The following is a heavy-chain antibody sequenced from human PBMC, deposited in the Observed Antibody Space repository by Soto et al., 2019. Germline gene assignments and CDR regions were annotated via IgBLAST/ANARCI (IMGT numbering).Heavy chain of an antibody. J-gene: IGHJ5*02. CDR1: EFTFINYA. Sequence: GGSLRLSCTASEFTFINYAIIFFRHSPFKWLEWVSAISASGAATYYVDSVKGRFTISRDNSKNTLYVQMNSLRAEDTGVYYCARCAVLSTTSGGWCNWFDPWGQGTLVTVSS. V-gene: IGHV3-23*01. D-gene: IGHD2-21*01. CDR3: ARCAVLSTTSGGWCNWFDP. CDR2: ISASGAAT.